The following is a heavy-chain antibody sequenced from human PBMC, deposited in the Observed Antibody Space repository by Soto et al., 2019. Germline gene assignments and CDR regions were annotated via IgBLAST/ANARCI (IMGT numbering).Heavy chain of an antibody. CDR2: IYYSGST. J-gene: IGHJ4*02. CDR3: ARRWELEFHFDY. D-gene: IGHD1-26*01. V-gene: IGHV4-59*08. CDR1: GGSISSDY. Sequence: SETLSLTCTVSGGSISSDYWSWIRQPPGKGLEWIGYIYYSGSTNYNPSLKSRVTISVDTSKNQFSLKLSSVTAADTAVYYCARRWELEFHFDYWGQGTLVTVSS.